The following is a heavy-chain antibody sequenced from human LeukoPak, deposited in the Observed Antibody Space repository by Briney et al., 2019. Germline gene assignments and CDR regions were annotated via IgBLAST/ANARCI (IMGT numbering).Heavy chain of an antibody. CDR2: ISAYNGNT. CDR3: ARGGLWFGELLRGTYYYYMDV. V-gene: IGHV1-18*01. D-gene: IGHD3-10*01. J-gene: IGHJ6*03. Sequence: AASVKVSCKASGYTFTSYGISWVRQAPGQGLEWMGWISAYNGNTNYAQKLQGRVTMTTDTSTSTAYMELRSLRSDDAAVYYCARGGLWFGELLRGTYYYYMDVWGKGTTVTISS. CDR1: GYTFTSYG.